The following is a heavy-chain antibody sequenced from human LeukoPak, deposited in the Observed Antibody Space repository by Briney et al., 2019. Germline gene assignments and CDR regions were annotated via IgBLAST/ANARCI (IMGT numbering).Heavy chain of an antibody. D-gene: IGHD3-22*01. CDR3: ARKLLNYFDSSGYSISLDF. Sequence: GQSLRLSCAASGFTFSSFEFHWVSQAPGRVLEWVSSIRSSGSTIYHGDSLQGRSTISRANAENSLYLQMNSLRAEDPAVYYCARKLLNYFDSSGYSISLDFWGQGTLVIVSS. CDR1: GFTFSSFE. V-gene: IGHV3-48*03. J-gene: IGHJ4*02. CDR2: IRSSGSTI.